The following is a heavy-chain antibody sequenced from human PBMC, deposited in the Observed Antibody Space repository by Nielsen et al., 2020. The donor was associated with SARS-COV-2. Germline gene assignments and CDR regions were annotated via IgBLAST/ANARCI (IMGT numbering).Heavy chain of an antibody. Sequence: ASVKVSCKASGYTFNTYGISWVRQAPGQGLEWMGWISAYSGNTNYAQKLQGRVTMTTDTSTSTAYMELRSLRSDDTAGYYCARDEYSSSSNLDYWGQGTLVTVSS. CDR2: ISAYSGNT. V-gene: IGHV1-18*01. J-gene: IGHJ4*02. D-gene: IGHD6-13*01. CDR3: ARDEYSSSSNLDY. CDR1: GYTFNTYG.